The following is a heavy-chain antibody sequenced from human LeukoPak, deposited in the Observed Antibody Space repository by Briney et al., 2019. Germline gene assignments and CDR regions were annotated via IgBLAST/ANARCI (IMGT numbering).Heavy chain of an antibody. J-gene: IGHJ4*02. CDR2: ISSSSSYI. CDR1: GFTFSSYS. CDR3: ASQVGSGSYFPGDY. Sequence: GGSLRLSCAASGFTFSSYSMNWVRQAPGKGLEWVSSISSSSSYIYYADSVKGRFTISRDNAKNSLYLQMNSLRAEDTAVYYCASQVGSGSYFPGDYWGQGTLATVSS. D-gene: IGHD1-26*01. V-gene: IGHV3-21*01.